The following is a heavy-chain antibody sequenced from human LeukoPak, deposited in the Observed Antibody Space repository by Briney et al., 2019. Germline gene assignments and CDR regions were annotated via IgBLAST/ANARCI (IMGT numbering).Heavy chain of an antibody. CDR2: ISYHGSDR. V-gene: IGHV3-30*04. CDR3: ARDFPDGSDYGQHCDL. J-gene: IGHJ5*02. D-gene: IGHD3-22*01. Sequence: GGSLRLSCAASGFTFSSYAMHWVRLAPGKGLEWVACISYHGSDRFYADSVKGRFTISRDNYHDTLYLQMNSLRAEDTAIYYCARDFPDGSDYGQHCDLWGQGTLVTVSS. CDR1: GFTFSSYA.